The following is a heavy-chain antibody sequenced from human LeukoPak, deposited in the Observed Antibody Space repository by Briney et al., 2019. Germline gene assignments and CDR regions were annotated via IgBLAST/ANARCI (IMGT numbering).Heavy chain of an antibody. V-gene: IGHV4-59*01. CDR3: ARDDYGDYFDY. J-gene: IGHJ4*02. D-gene: IGHD4-17*01. Sequence: ETLSLTCTVSGGSISSYYWSWVRQPPGKGREGIGYIYYSGSTNYNPSLTSRVTISVDTSKNQFSLKLSSVTAADTAVYYCARDDYGDYFDYWGQGTLVTVSS. CDR2: IYYSGST. CDR1: GGSISSYY.